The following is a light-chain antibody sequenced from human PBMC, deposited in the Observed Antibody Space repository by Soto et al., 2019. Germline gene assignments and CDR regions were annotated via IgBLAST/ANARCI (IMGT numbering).Light chain of an antibody. CDR1: QSVSSN. CDR3: EQYNNWPPCT. Sequence: EIVMTQSPATLSVSPGERATLSCRASQSVSSNFAWYQQKPGQAPRLLIYGASTRATGIPARFSGSGSGTEFTLTISSLQSEDFGVYYCEQYNNWPPCTFGQGTKLEIK. J-gene: IGKJ2*02. V-gene: IGKV3-15*01. CDR2: GAS.